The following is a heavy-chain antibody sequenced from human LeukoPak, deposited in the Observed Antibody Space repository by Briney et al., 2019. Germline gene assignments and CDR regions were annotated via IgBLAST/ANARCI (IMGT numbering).Heavy chain of an antibody. CDR3: ARDGSSSWYDHYYYMDV. V-gene: IGHV4-61*02. CDR1: VGSISSGSYY. CDR2: IYSSGST. J-gene: IGHJ6*03. D-gene: IGHD6-13*01. Sequence: SETLSLTCTVSVGSISSGSYYWSWIRQPAGKGLEWIGRIYSSGSTNYNPSLKSRVTISVDTSKNQFSLKLSSVTAADTAVYYCARDGSSSWYDHYYYMDVWGKGTTVTVSS.